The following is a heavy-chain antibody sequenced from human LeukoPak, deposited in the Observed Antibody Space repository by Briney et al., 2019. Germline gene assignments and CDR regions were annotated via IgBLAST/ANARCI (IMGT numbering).Heavy chain of an antibody. CDR3: ARDRYSGYDGFGAFDI. J-gene: IGHJ3*02. Sequence: SETLSLTCAVSGGPLTSYYWTWIRQPPGKGLEWIGLIYYRGSTNYNPSLESRVTISIDTSKNRFSLELSSVTAADTAVYYCARDRYSGYDGFGAFDIWGQGTMVTVSS. CDR1: GGPLTSYY. D-gene: IGHD5-12*01. V-gene: IGHV4-59*01. CDR2: IYYRGST.